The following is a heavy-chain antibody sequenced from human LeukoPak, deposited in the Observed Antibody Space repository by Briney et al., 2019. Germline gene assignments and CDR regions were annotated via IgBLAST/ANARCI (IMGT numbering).Heavy chain of an antibody. Sequence: GGSLRLSCAASGFIFSDYYMSWIRQAPGKGLEWVSFISSSGSPISYADSVKGRFSISRDNAKKSLYLQMNSLRAEDTAMYYCAREDSAYCDAFDIWGQGTMVTVSS. J-gene: IGHJ3*02. CDR3: AREDSAYCDAFDI. V-gene: IGHV3-11*01. CDR2: ISSSGSPI. D-gene: IGHD1-26*01. CDR1: GFIFSDYY.